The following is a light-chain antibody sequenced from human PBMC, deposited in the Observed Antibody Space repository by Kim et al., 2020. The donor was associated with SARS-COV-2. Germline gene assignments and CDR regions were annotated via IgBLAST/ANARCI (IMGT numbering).Light chain of an antibody. V-gene: IGKV3-20*01. CDR2: GAS. Sequence: PGERATLSCRSSQSVSSSSLAWYQQEPGQAPRLLIYGASSRATGIPDRFSGSGSGTDFTLTISRLEPEDFAVYYCQQYGSSPPWTFGQGTKVEIK. CDR3: QQYGSSPPWT. J-gene: IGKJ1*01. CDR1: QSVSSSS.